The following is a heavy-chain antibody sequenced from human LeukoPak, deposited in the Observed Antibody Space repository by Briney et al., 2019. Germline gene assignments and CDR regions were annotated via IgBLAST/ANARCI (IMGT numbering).Heavy chain of an antibody. V-gene: IGHV4-39*01. CDR1: GDSVSRSDSY. CDR2: IFYSGRT. J-gene: IGHJ1*01. D-gene: IGHD3-22*01. Sequence: SETLSLTCSASGDSVSRSDSYWDWIRQPPGKGLEWIGTIFYSGRTYYSPSLKGRVTMSVDPSNTQFSLSLRSVTAADTAIYYCARRRYYDGSGYLEWGQGTLLSVSS. CDR3: ARRRYYDGSGYLE.